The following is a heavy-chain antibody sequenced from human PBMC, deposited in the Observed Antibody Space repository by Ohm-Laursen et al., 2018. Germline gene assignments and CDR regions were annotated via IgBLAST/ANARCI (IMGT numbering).Heavy chain of an antibody. J-gene: IGHJ6*02. CDR1: GFTFSSYA. D-gene: IGHD2-8*01. CDR3: ARDDGAYARRSGMDV. V-gene: IGHV3-21*01. Sequence: SLRLSCAASGFTFSSYAMSWVRQAPGTGLEWVSYISDTGSHIYYAGSVRGRFTISRDNAQNSLYLHMSSLRAEDTAIYYCARDDGAYARRSGMDVWGQGTTVTVSS. CDR2: ISDTGSHI.